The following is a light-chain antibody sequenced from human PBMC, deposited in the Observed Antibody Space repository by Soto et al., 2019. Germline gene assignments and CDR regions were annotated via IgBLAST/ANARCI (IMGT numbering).Light chain of an antibody. CDR1: SSNIGRNY. V-gene: IGLV1-47*01. J-gene: IGLJ2*01. CDR3: ASWDASLSGFVV. CDR2: RNI. Sequence: QSVLTQPPSASGTPGQRVTISCSGSSSNIGRNYVFWYKQRPRTAPKVLMYRNIQRPSGVPDRFSGSKSGTSASLAISGLLSEDEADYYCASWDASLSGFVVFGGGTKLTVL.